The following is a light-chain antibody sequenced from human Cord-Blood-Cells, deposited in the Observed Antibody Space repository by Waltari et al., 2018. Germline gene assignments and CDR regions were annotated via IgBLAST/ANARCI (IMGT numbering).Light chain of an antibody. CDR3: QQYYSTPWT. J-gene: IGKJ1*01. CDR2: WAS. CDR1: QSVLYSSNNKNY. Sequence: DIVMTQSQDSLAVSLGERATINCKSSQSVLYSSNNKNYLAWYQQKPGQPHKLLIYWASTRESGVPDRFSGSGSGTDFTLTISSLQAEDVAVYYCQQYYSTPWTFGQGTKVEIK. V-gene: IGKV4-1*01.